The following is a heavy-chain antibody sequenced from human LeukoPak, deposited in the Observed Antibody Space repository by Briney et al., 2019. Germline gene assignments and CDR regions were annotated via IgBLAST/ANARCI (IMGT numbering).Heavy chain of an antibody. CDR2: ISWNSGSI. CDR1: GFSFDDYA. V-gene: IGHV3-9*01. Sequence: PGGSLRLSCVVSGFSFDDYAMYWVRQVPGTGLEWVSGISWNSGSIGYADSVKGRLTISRDNAKTSLSLQMNSLRPDDTAVYYCARADIVVVEGATPVGSAFEDWGQGTLITVS. D-gene: IGHD2-15*01. J-gene: IGHJ4*02. CDR3: ARADIVVVEGATPVGSAFED.